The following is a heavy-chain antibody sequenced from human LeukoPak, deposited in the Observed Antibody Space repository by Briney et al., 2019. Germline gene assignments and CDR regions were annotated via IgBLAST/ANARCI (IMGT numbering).Heavy chain of an antibody. V-gene: IGHV4-39*01. CDR1: GGSISSSSYY. CDR3: ARSLYFQGYCSSTSCYPHDY. D-gene: IGHD2-2*01. Sequence: SETLSLTCTVSGGSISSSSYYWGWIRQPPGKGLEWIGSIYYSGSTYYNPSLKSQVTISVDTSKNQFSLKLSSVTAADTAVYYCARSLYFQGYCSSTSCYPHDYWGQGTPVTVSS. CDR2: IYYSGST. J-gene: IGHJ4*02.